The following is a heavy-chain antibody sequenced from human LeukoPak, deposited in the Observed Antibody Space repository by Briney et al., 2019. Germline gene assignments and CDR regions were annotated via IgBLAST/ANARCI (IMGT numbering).Heavy chain of an antibody. CDR1: GFTFSSYW. D-gene: IGHD3-3*01. CDR3: ARDGTYYDFWSGFYWLDY. J-gene: IGHJ4*02. CDR2: IKQDGSEK. V-gene: IGHV3-7*01. Sequence: GGSLRLSCAASGFTFSSYWMSWVRQAPGKGLEWVANIKQDGSEKYYVDSVKGRFTISRDNAKNSLYLQMNSLRAEDTAVYYCARDGTYYDFWSGFYWLDYWGQGTLVTVAS.